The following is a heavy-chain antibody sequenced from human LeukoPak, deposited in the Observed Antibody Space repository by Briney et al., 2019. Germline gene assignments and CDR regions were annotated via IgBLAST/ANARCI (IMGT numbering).Heavy chain of an antibody. CDR1: GLTFSNSW. CDR3: ARINTAIFSSSDY. Sequence: GGSLRLSCAASGLTFSNSWMTWVRQAPGKGLEWVANIREDGGEKYYVDSVKGRFTISRDNAKNSLYLQMSSLRAEDTAVYYCARINTAIFSSSDYWGQGTLVTVSS. J-gene: IGHJ4*02. V-gene: IGHV3-7*05. CDR2: IREDGGEK. D-gene: IGHD2-21*02.